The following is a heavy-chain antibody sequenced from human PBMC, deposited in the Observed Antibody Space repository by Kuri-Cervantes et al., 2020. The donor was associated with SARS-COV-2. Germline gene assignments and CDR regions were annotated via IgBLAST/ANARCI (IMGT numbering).Heavy chain of an antibody. D-gene: IGHD2-2*01. Sequence: SETLSLTCTVSGGSIRISSYYWGWIRQSPGKGLEWIGSISYSGTTYYNPSLKSRVTISVDTSKNQFSLKLSSVTAADTAVYYCARQGCSSTSCYAFDYWGQGTLVTVSS. V-gene: IGHV4-39*01. CDR1: GGSIRISSYY. CDR2: ISYSGTT. J-gene: IGHJ4*02. CDR3: ARQGCSSTSCYAFDY.